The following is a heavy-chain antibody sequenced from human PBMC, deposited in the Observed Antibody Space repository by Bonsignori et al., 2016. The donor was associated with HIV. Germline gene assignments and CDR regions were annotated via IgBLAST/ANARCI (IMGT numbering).Heavy chain of an antibody. CDR2: IYSGGST. D-gene: IGHD6-19*01. V-gene: IGHV3-66*01. CDR3: AREMAVAGNDAFDI. J-gene: IGHJ3*02. Sequence: WIRQPPGKGLEWVSVIYSGGSTYYADSVKGRFTISRDNSKNTLYLQMNSLRAEDTAVYYCAREMAVAGNDAFDIWGQGDNGHRLL.